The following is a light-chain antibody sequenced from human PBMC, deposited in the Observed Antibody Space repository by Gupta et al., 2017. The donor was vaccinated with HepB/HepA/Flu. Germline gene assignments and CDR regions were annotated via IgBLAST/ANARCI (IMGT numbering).Light chain of an antibody. CDR2: DVS. J-gene: IGLJ1*01. V-gene: IGLV2-11*01. CDR3: CSYAGSYRYV. CDR1: RSDVGGYNY. Sequence: QSALTQPRSVSGSPGQSVTISCTGTRSDVGGYNYVSWYQQHPGKAPKLMIYDVSKGPSGVPDRFSGSKSGNTASLTISGLQAEDEADYYCCSYAGSYRYVFGTGTKVTVL.